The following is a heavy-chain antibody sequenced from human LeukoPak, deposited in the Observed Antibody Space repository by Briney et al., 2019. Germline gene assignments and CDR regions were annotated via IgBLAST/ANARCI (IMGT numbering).Heavy chain of an antibody. CDR1: GFTFSSYS. CDR2: ISPAGGTT. D-gene: IGHD6-25*01. CDR3: AKDGESSGHPYYFDY. J-gene: IGHJ4*02. V-gene: IGHV3-23*01. Sequence: GGSLRLSCAASGFTFSSYSMSWVRQAPGRGLEWVSSISPAGGTTYYADSVKGRFTISRDNSKNTLYVQMNSLRAEDTAVYYCAKDGESSGHPYYFDYWGQGTLVTVSS.